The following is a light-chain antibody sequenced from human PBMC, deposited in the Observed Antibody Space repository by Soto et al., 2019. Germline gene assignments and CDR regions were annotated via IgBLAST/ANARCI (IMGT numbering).Light chain of an antibody. V-gene: IGKV3-11*01. CDR2: DAS. Sequence: EIEMTQSPATLSLSPGERATLSCRASQSLGSNLAWYQQKPGQPPRLLIYDASKRATGIPARFGGSGSGTDFTLTISSLEPEDFAVYYCQQRTNWLFTFGPGTKVDIK. CDR1: QSLGSN. CDR3: QQRTNWLFT. J-gene: IGKJ3*01.